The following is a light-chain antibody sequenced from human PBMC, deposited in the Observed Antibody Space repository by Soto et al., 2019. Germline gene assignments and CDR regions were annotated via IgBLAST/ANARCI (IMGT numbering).Light chain of an antibody. J-gene: IGKJ3*01. V-gene: IGKV3-11*01. CDR1: QTVNNF. CDR2: EAS. CDR3: QQRGSWPAT. Sequence: ILLTQSPFILSMSQGERATLSCRASQTVNNFFAWYQQKPGQAPRLLIYEASYRAPGIPARFSGSGSGTDFTLTISSQDAEDSAVYYCQQRGSWPATFGPGSKVDIK.